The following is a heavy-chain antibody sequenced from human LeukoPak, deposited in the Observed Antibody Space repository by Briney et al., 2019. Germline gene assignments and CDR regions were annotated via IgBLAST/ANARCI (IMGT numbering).Heavy chain of an antibody. V-gene: IGHV3-23*01. Sequence: GGSLRLSCAASGFTFSSYAMSWVRQAPGKGLEWVSGISGSGGSTYYADSVKGRFTISRDNTKNRLYLQMNSLRAEDTAVYYCAKRPRANYLDPFDYWGQGTLVTVSS. CDR1: GFTFSSYA. J-gene: IGHJ4*02. CDR3: AKRPRANYLDPFDY. D-gene: IGHD3-10*01. CDR2: ISGSGGST.